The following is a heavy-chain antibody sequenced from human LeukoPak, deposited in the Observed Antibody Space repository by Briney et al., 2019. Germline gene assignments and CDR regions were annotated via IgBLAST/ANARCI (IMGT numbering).Heavy chain of an antibody. J-gene: IGHJ6*03. D-gene: IGHD6-19*01. V-gene: IGHV1-8*02. CDR2: MNPNSGNT. Sequence: ASVKVSCKASGYTFTSYGINWVRQATGQGLEWMGWMNPNSGNTGYAQKFQGRVTMTRNTSISTAYMELSSLRSEDTAVYYCARGSEWLGSYYYYMDVWGKGTTVTISS. CDR3: ARGSEWLGSYYYYMDV. CDR1: GYTFTSYG.